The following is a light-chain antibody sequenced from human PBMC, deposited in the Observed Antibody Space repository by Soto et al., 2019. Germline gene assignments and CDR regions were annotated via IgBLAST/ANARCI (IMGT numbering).Light chain of an antibody. CDR2: KAS. J-gene: IGKJ1*01. V-gene: IGKV1-5*03. CDR3: QQYNSFPRT. CDR1: QSISSW. Sequence: DIQMTQSPSTLSASVGDRVTITCRASQSISSWLAWYQQKPGKAPNLLIYKASSLESGVPSRFSGSGSGTEFTLTISSLQPDDFATYYCQQYNSFPRTFDPGTKVEIK.